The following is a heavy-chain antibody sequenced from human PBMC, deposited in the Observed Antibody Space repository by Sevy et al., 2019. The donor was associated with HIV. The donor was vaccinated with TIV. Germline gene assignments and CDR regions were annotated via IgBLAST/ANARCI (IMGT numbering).Heavy chain of an antibody. CDR1: GYTFTNYW. CDR2: IYPGDSDT. J-gene: IGHJ4*02. D-gene: IGHD2-21*02. Sequence: GESLKISCTGSGYTFTNYWIGWVRQMPGKGLEGMGIIYPGDSDTRYSPSFQGQVTFSADKSFSTAYLHWSSLKASDTAMYYCARRAGSGGNSDYWGQGTLVTVSS. CDR3: ARRAGSGGNSDY. V-gene: IGHV5-51*01.